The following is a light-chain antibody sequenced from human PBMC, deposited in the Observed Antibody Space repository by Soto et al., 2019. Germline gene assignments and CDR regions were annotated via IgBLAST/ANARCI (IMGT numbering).Light chain of an antibody. V-gene: IGKV3-20*01. J-gene: IGKJ4*01. CDR3: QKYNSAFLT. CDR2: GAS. CDR1: QSVTNSY. Sequence: EIVLTQSPGTLSLSPGERATLSCRASQSVTNSYLAWYKQKPGQAPRLLIYGASTRATGIPARFSGSGSGTEFTLTISSLQPEDVAAYYCQKYNSAFLTFGGGTKVDIK.